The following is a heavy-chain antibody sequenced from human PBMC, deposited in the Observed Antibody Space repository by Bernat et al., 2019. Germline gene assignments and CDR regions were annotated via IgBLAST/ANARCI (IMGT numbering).Heavy chain of an antibody. V-gene: IGHV1-2*04. J-gene: IGHJ4*02. CDR3: ASALGSSRWYYFDY. CDR2: NNPNNGDT. Sequence: QVQLVQSGAEVKKPGASVKVSCKASGYTFTGYYIHWVRQAPGQGLEWMGWNNPNNGDTNYVQKFQGWVTMTRDTSISTAYMELSRLTSDDTAVYYCASALGSSRWYYFDYWGQGTLVTVSS. CDR1: GYTFTGYY. D-gene: IGHD6-13*01.